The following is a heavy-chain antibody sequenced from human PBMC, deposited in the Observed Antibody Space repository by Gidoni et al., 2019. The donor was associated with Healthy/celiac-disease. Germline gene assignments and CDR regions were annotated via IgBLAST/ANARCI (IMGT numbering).Heavy chain of an antibody. CDR2: IDWDDDK. J-gene: IGHJ5*02. CDR3: ALSENNWFDP. CDR1: GVSLSTSGMR. Sequence: QVTLKESGPALVKPTQTLTLTGTFSGVSLSTSGMRVSWIRQPPGKALEWLARIDWDDDKFYSTSLKTRLTISKDTSKNQVVLTMTNMDPVDTATYYCALSENNWFDPWGQGTLVTVSS. V-gene: IGHV2-70*04.